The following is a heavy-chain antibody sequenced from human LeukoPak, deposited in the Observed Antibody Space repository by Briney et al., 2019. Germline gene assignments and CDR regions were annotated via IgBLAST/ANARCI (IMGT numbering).Heavy chain of an antibody. Sequence: GGSLRLSCAASGFGFSTFWMTWVRQAPGKGLEWVANIKADGSVKHSVDSMEGRFTISRDNARSSLYLQMNRLRAEDTAVYYCVRDSNYYHNSGGRYVHSDALDIWGHGTMVTLSS. CDR2: IKADGSVK. CDR1: GFGFSTFW. D-gene: IGHD2-21*01. J-gene: IGHJ3*02. V-gene: IGHV3-7*01. CDR3: VRDSNYYHNSGGRYVHSDALDI.